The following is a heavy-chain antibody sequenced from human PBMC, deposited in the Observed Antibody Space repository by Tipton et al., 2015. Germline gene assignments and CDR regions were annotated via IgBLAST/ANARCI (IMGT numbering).Heavy chain of an antibody. V-gene: IGHV4-39*01. Sequence: TLSLTCIVSGGSVSSGSYHWSWIRQPPGKGLEWIGYVYYSGSTYYNPSLKSRVTISVDTSKNQFSLKLSSVTAADTAVYYCARSPFKSGYFDYWGQGTLVTVSS. CDR3: ARSPFKSGYFDY. CDR1: GGSVSSGSYH. CDR2: VYYSGST. J-gene: IGHJ4*02. D-gene: IGHD2/OR15-2a*01.